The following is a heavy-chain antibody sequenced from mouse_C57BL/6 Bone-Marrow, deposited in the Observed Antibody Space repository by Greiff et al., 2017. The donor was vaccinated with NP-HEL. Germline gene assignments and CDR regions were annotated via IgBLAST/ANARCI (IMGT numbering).Heavy chain of an antibody. V-gene: IGHV1-15*01. CDR1: GYTFTDYE. J-gene: IGHJ4*01. CDR2: IDPETGGT. CDR3: RYPYYEKEAYEVMDY. Sequence: QVQLQQSGAELVRPGASVTLSCKASGYTFTDYEMHWVKQTPVHGLEWIGAIDPETGGTAYNQKFKGKAILTADKSSSTAYMELRSLTSEDSAVYYCRYPYYEKEAYEVMDYWGQGTSVTVSS. D-gene: IGHD2-4*01.